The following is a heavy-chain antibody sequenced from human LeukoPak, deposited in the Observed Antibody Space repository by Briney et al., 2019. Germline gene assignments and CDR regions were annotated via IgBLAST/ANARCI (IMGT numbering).Heavy chain of an antibody. CDR2: IYYSGST. CDR1: GGSISSYY. J-gene: IGHJ3*01. Sequence: QPSETLSLTWTVSGGSISSYYWSWIRQPRGKGLEWIGYIYYSGSTNYNPSLKSRVTISVDTSKNQFSLKLSSVTAADTAVYYCARSLGRSGYHLSGQGTMVTVSS. V-gene: IGHV4-59*08. CDR3: ARSLGRSGYHL. D-gene: IGHD5-12*01.